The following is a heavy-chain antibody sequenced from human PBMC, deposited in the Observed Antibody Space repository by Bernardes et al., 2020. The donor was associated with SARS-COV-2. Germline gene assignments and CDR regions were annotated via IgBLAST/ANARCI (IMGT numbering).Heavy chain of an antibody. CDR2: ISTADGK. CDR3: AASLIEAGTLGGMDV. D-gene: IGHD1-7*01. CDR1: GFKSGDYY. V-gene: IGHV3-11*01. Sequence: GGSLRLSCVASGFKSGDYYMSWVRQAPGKGLESVSYISTADGKYYADSVRGRCVISRDRAKNTLFLQINSLRDDDSAVYFCAASLIEAGTLGGMDVWGRGTTVAVSS. J-gene: IGHJ6*02.